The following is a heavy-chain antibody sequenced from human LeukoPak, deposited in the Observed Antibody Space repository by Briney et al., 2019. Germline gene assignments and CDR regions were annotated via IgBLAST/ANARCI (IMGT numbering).Heavy chain of an antibody. CDR1: GYTFTSYG. Sequence: ASVKVSCKASGYTFTSYGISWVRQAPGQGLEWMGWISAYNGNTNYAQKLQGRVTMTTDTSTSTAYMELRSLRSDDTAVYYCARDSAPPEHIVVVIANWNAFDIWGQGTMVTVSS. CDR2: ISAYNGNT. V-gene: IGHV1-18*01. CDR3: ARDSAPPEHIVVVIANWNAFDI. D-gene: IGHD2-21*01. J-gene: IGHJ3*02.